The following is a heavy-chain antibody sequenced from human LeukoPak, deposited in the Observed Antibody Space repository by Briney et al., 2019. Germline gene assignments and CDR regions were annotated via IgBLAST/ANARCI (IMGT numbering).Heavy chain of an antibody. CDR3: VRGGGPHY. V-gene: IGHV3-74*01. CDR2: IKSDGSIT. J-gene: IGHJ4*02. Sequence: PGGSLRLSCAASGFIFSTDWMHWVRQAPGKGLVWVARIKSDGSITAYADSVKGRFTISRDNAKNTLYLQMTSLRVEDTAVYFCVRGGGPHYWGQGTLVTVSS. CDR1: GFIFSTDW.